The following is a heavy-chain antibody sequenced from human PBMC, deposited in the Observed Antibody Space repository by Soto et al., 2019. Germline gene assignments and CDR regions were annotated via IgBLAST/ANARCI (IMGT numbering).Heavy chain of an antibody. CDR2: IYPGDSDT. CDR3: ASTGNPGYSSGWYAVY. J-gene: IGHJ4*02. V-gene: IGHV5-51*01. Sequence: PGESLKISCKGSGYSFTSYWIGWVRQMPGKGLEWMGIIYPGDSDTRYSPSFQGQVTIPADKSISTAYLQWSSLKASDTAMYYCASTGNPGYSSGWYAVYWGQGTLVTVSS. CDR1: GYSFTSYW. D-gene: IGHD6-19*01.